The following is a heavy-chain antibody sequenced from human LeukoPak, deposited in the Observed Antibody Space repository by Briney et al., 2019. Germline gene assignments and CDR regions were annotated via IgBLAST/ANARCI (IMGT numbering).Heavy chain of an antibody. CDR3: ALGTAMANDY. CDR1: GYTLTSYD. CDR2: MSPNSGNT. Sequence: GASVKVSCKASGYTLTSYDINWVRQAAGQGLEWMGWMSPNSGNTGYAQKFQGRVTITRNTTISTAYMELSSLRSEDTAVYYCALGTAMANDYWGQGTLVTVSS. J-gene: IGHJ4*02. D-gene: IGHD5-18*01. V-gene: IGHV1-8*01.